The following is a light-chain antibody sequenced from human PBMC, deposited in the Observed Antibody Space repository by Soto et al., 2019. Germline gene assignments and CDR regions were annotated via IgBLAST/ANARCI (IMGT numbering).Light chain of an antibody. Sequence: QSVLTQPASVSGSPGQSITISCTGTSSDVGGYNYVSWFQQHPGKAPKLKIYEVSNRPSGVSNRFSGPKSGYTASLTISELQAEDEADYYCTSFTSSNTWVFGGGTKVTVL. V-gene: IGLV2-14*03. J-gene: IGLJ3*02. CDR1: SSDVGGYNY. CDR2: EVS. CDR3: TSFTSSNTWV.